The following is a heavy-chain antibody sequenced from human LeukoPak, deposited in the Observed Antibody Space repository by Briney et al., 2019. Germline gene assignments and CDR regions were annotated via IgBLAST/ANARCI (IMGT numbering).Heavy chain of an antibody. Sequence: GGSLRLSCAASGFTFSSYGMHWVRQAPGKGLEWVAVIWYDGSNKYYADSVKGRFTISRDNSKNTLYLQMNSLRAEDTAIYYCAKDQAVGAVYWFFDLWGRGTLVTVSS. CDR3: AKDQAVGAVYWFFDL. D-gene: IGHD1-26*01. V-gene: IGHV3-33*06. J-gene: IGHJ2*01. CDR2: IWYDGSNK. CDR1: GFTFSSYG.